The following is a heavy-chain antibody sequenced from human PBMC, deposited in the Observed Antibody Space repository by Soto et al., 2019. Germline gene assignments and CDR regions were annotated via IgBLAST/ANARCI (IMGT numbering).Heavy chain of an antibody. J-gene: IGHJ6*02. CDR1: GFTFSSYT. Sequence: PGGSLRLSCAASGFTFSSYTMNWVRQAPGKGLEWVSSISCSDSYIYYADSVKGRFTISRDNAKNPLYLQMNSLRAEETAVYYCARSLYYYYGMDVWGQGTTVTVSS. CDR3: ARSLYYYYGMDV. CDR2: ISCSDSYI. V-gene: IGHV3-21*01.